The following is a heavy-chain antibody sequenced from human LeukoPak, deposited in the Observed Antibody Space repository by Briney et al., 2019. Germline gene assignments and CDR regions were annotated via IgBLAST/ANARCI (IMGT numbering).Heavy chain of an antibody. D-gene: IGHD1-26*01. CDR2: IHNSGST. J-gene: IGHJ3*02. CDR1: GGSVSSYY. Sequence: SQTLSLTCTVSGGSVSSYYWSWIRQPPGEGLEWIAYIHNSGSTNYNPSLKSRATIAVDTSKNQFSLKLSSVTAADTAMYYCVRDWEGFNFDIWGQGTVVTVSS. CDR3: VRDWEGFNFDI. V-gene: IGHV4-59*02.